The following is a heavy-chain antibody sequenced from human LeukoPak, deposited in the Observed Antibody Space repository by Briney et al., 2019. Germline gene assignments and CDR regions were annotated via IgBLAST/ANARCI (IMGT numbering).Heavy chain of an antibody. CDR3: ARGQTFSGSYLGLDP. V-gene: IGHV4-31*03. J-gene: IGHJ5*02. CDR2: IYYSGST. Sequence: SETLSLTCTVSGGSISSGGYYRSWIRQHPGKGLEWIGYIYYSGSTYYNPSLKSRVTISVDTSKNQFSLKLSSVTAADTAVYYCARGQTFSGSYLGLDPWGQGTLVTASS. D-gene: IGHD1-26*01. CDR1: GGSISSGGYY.